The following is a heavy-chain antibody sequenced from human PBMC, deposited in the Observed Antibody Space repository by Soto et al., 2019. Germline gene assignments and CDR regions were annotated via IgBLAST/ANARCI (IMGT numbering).Heavy chain of an antibody. V-gene: IGHV4-39*01. CDR3: ARITGRHLDY. D-gene: IGHD1-20*01. Sequence: ASGALSLTCTVSSGSISVTNVFWGWVRQPPGKGLEWIGNIDYSGIAYFSPSLATRVTFHVDTSKNQFSLTLYSVTAADTAVYYCARITGRHLDYWGQGILVTVSS. J-gene: IGHJ4*02. CDR1: SGSISVTNVF. CDR2: IDYSGIA.